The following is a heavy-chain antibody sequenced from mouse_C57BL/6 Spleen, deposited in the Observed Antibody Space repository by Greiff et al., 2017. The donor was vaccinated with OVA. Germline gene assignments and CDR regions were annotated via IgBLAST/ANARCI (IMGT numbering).Heavy chain of an antibody. Sequence: VQLQQSGPGLVQPSQSLSITCTVSGFSLTSYGVHWVRQSPGKGLEWLGVIWSGGSTDYNAAFISRLSISKDNSKSQVFFKMNSLQADDTAIYYCASYDYDDWYFDVWGTGTTVTVSS. CDR2: IWSGGST. CDR1: GFSLTSYG. D-gene: IGHD2-4*01. CDR3: ASYDYDDWYFDV. V-gene: IGHV2-2*01. J-gene: IGHJ1*03.